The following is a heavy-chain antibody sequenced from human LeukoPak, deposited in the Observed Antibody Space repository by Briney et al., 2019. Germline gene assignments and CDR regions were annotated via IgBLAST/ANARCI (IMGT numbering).Heavy chain of an antibody. CDR3: VSRSYEYNFSAPHFDF. CDR1: GFTFSRDW. D-gene: IGHD3/OR15-3a*01. J-gene: IGHJ4*02. Sequence: GGSLRLSCAASGFTFSRDWMHWVRQAPGKGLVWVSRISDDGSITTYADSVQGRFTISRDNAKSTVFLQMNSLRVEDTAVYFCVSRSYEYNFSAPHFDFGGQGILFTVSS. V-gene: IGHV3-74*03. CDR2: ISDDGSIT.